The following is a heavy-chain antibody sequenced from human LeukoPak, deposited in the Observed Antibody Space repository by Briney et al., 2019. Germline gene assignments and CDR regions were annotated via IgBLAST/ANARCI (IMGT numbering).Heavy chain of an antibody. Sequence: PGGSLRLSCAASGFTFSSYAMSWVRQAPGKGLEWVSAISGSGGRTYYADSVRARFNSSRDKSKNTLYLQMNSLRAEDTAVYYCAKGGGYSSGWYYYYCMDVWGKGTTVTVSS. D-gene: IGHD6-19*01. V-gene: IGHV3-23*01. CDR1: GFTFSSYA. CDR2: ISGSGGRT. J-gene: IGHJ6*03. CDR3: AKGGGYSSGWYYYYCMDV.